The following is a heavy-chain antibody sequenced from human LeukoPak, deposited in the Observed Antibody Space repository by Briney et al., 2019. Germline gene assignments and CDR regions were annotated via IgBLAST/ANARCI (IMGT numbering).Heavy chain of an antibody. V-gene: IGHV3-53*01. CDR1: GFTVSSNY. CDR2: IYCGGST. D-gene: IGHD3-10*01. CDR3: AAAHGSATRFDY. J-gene: IGHJ4*02. Sequence: GGSLRLSCAASGFTVSSNYMSWVRQAPGKGLEWVSVIYCGGSTYYAVSVKGRFTISRDNSKNTLYLQMTSLRAEDTAVYYCAAAHGSATRFDYWGQGTLVTVSS.